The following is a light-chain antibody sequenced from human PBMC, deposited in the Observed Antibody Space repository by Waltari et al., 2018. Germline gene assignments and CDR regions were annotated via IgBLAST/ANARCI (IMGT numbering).Light chain of an antibody. CDR3: AAWDDSLSGRV. Sequence: QSVLTQPPSASGTPGQRVTISCSGSRANIGSNFVYWYQQLPGTAPKLLIYRNNQRSSGVPDRCSGSKAGTSASLAISGLRSEDEAEYYCAAWDDSLSGRVFGGGTKVTVL. V-gene: IGLV1-47*01. J-gene: IGLJ3*02. CDR1: RANIGSNF. CDR2: RNN.